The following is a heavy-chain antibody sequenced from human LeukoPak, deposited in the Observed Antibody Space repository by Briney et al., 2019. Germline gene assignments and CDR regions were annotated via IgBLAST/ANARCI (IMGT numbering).Heavy chain of an antibody. D-gene: IGHD1-7*01. Sequence: PGGSLRLSCAASRFTFSCYGMHWVRQAPGKGLEWVAVIWYDGSNKYYADSVKGRFTISRDNSKNTLYLQMNSLRAEDTAVYYCARSGPWNYAPLVDYWGQGTLVTVSS. CDR3: ARSGPWNYAPLVDY. J-gene: IGHJ4*02. CDR1: RFTFSCYG. V-gene: IGHV3-33*01. CDR2: IWYDGSNK.